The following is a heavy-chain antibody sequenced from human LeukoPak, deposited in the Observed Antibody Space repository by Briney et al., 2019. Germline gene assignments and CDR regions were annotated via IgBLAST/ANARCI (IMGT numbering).Heavy chain of an antibody. CDR2: INPNSGGT. Sequence: ASVKVSCKASGYTFTSYGISWVRQAPGQGLEWMGWINPNSGGTNYAQKFQGRVTMTRDTSISTAYMELSRLRSDDTAVYYCARSTDLDPWGQGTLVTVSS. CDR1: GYTFTSYG. V-gene: IGHV1-2*02. J-gene: IGHJ5*02. CDR3: ARSTDLDP. D-gene: IGHD4-11*01.